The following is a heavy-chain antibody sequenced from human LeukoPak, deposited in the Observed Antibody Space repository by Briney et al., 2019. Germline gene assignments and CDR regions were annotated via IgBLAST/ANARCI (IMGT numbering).Heavy chain of an antibody. V-gene: IGHV1-8*01. CDR3: ATARPYCSSTSCYYYGMDV. J-gene: IGHJ6*02. CDR2: MNPNSGNT. Sequence: ASVKVSCKASGYTFTSYDINWVRQATGQGLERMGWMNPNSGNTGYAQKFQGRVTMTRNTSISTAYMELSSLRSEDTAVYYCATARPYCSSTSCYYYGMDVWGQGTTVTVSS. D-gene: IGHD2-2*01. CDR1: GYTFTSYD.